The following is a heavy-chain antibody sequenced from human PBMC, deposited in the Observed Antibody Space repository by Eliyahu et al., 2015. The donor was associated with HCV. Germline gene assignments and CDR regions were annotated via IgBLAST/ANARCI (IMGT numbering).Heavy chain of an antibody. Sequence: QITLKESGPTLVKPTQTLTLTCTFSGFSLSTSGVGVGWIRQPPGKALEWLALIYWDDDKRYSPSLKSRLTITKDTSKNQVVLTMTNMDPVDTATYYCAHTGYVDYGDYEPLAFDIWGQGTMVTVSS. CDR2: IYWDDDK. D-gene: IGHD4-17*01. J-gene: IGHJ3*02. V-gene: IGHV2-5*02. CDR3: AHTGYVDYGDYEPLAFDI. CDR1: GFSLSTSGVG.